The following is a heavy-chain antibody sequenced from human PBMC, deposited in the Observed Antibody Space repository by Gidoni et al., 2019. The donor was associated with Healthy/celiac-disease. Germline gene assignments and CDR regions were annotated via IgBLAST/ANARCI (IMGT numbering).Heavy chain of an antibody. CDR3: ARVTSSTRILDY. V-gene: IGHV4-34*01. D-gene: IGHD2-2*01. J-gene: IGHJ4*02. Sequence: QVQLQQWGAGLLTPSETLSLTCAVYGGSFSGYYWSWIRQPPGKGLEWIGEINHSGSTNYNPSLKSRVTISVDTSKNQFSLKLSSVTAADTAVYYCARVTSSTRILDYWGQGTLVTVSS. CDR2: INHSGST. CDR1: GGSFSGYY.